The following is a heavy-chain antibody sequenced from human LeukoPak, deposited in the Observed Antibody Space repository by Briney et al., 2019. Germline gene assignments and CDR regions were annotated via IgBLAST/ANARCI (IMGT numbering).Heavy chain of an antibody. J-gene: IGHJ4*02. CDR1: GGSISSSS. CDR2: ISSSSSTI. CDR3: ASLYYYDSSSG. D-gene: IGHD3-22*01. Sequence: ETLSLTCTVSGGSISSSSYYWGWIRQPPGKGLEWVSYISSSSSTIYYADSVKGRFTISRDNAKNSLYLQMNSLRAEDTAVYYCASLYYYDSSSGWGQGTLVTVSS. V-gene: IGHV3-48*01.